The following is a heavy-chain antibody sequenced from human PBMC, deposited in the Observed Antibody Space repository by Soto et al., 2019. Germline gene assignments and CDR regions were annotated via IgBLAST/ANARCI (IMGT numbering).Heavy chain of an antibody. CDR1: GCSLSSYA. V-gene: IGHV3-23*01. Sequence: EGSLRRSCADAGCSLSSYAMSRVCQAPGKGLEWVSAISGSGGSTYYADSVKGRFTISRDNSKNTLYLQMNSLRAEDTAVYYCAKFGLRRNYYDSQYYWGQGTLVTVSS. J-gene: IGHJ4*02. CDR2: ISGSGGST. CDR3: AKFGLRRNYYDSQYY. D-gene: IGHD3-22*01.